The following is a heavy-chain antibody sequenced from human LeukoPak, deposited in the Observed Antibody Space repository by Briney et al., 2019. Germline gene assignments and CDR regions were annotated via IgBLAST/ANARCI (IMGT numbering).Heavy chain of an antibody. CDR2: IYYSGST. J-gene: IGHJ5*02. CDR1: GGSISSYY. V-gene: IGHV4-59*12. Sequence: SETLSLTCTVSGGSISSYYWSWIRQPPGKGLEWIGYIYYSGSTNYNPSLKSRVTISVDTSKNQFSLKLSSVTAADTAVYYCARTGYCSSTSCRRSWFDPWGQGTLVTVSS. D-gene: IGHD2-2*01. CDR3: ARTGYCSSTSCRRSWFDP.